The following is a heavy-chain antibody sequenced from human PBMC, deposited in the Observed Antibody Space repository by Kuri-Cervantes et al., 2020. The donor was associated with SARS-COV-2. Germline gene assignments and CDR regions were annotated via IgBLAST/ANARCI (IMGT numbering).Heavy chain of an antibody. CDR3: ARVAGEGPIYYYYMDV. CDR1: GFTFSSYA. J-gene: IGHJ6*03. CDR2: ISYDGSNK. D-gene: IGHD2-21*01. V-gene: IGHV3-30-3*01. Sequence: SCAASGFTFSSYAMHWVRQAPGKGLEWVAVISYDGSNKYYADSVKGRFTISRDNSKNTLYLQMNSLRGEDTAVYYCARVAGEGPIYYYYMDVWGKGTTVTVSS.